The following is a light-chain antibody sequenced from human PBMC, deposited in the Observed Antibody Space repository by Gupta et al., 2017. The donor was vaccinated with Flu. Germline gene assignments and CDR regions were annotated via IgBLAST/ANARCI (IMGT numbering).Light chain of an antibody. CDR1: ESISNY. V-gene: IGKV1-39*01. J-gene: IGKJ5*01. CDR3: QQSYSTPPIT. CDR2: AAS. Sequence: IQMTQSPSSLSASVGDRVTITCRTSESISNYLNWYQQKPGKAPNLLIYAASTLQSGVPSRFSGSGSGTDFTLTISSLQPEDFATYYCQQSYSTPPITFGQGTRLEIK.